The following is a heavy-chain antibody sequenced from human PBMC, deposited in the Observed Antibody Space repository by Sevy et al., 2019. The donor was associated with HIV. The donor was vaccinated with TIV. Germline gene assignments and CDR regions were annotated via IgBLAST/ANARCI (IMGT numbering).Heavy chain of an antibody. Sequence: SETLSLTCTVSGGSISSYYWSWIRQPPGKGLEWIGYIYYSGSTNYNPPLNSRVTISVDTSKNQFSLKLSSVTAADTAVYYCARGLYSSSLSYYYYYYMDVWGKGTTVTVSS. D-gene: IGHD6-6*01. V-gene: IGHV4-59*01. CDR2: IYYSGST. CDR3: ARGLYSSSLSYYYYYYMDV. J-gene: IGHJ6*03. CDR1: GGSISSYY.